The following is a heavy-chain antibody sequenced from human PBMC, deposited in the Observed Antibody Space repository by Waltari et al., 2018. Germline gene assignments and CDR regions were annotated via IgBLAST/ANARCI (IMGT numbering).Heavy chain of an antibody. CDR1: GGTFSSYA. Sequence: QVQLVQSGAEVKKPGSSVKVSCKASGGTFSSYAISWVRQAPGQGLEWMGRIIPIFGTANYAQKFQGRVTITRDMSTTTAYMELSSLRSEDTAGYYCAADRSTSGYSDYWGQGTLVTVSS. V-gene: IGHV1-69*05. CDR2: IIPIFGTA. J-gene: IGHJ4*02. D-gene: IGHD3-22*01. CDR3: AADRSTSGYSDY.